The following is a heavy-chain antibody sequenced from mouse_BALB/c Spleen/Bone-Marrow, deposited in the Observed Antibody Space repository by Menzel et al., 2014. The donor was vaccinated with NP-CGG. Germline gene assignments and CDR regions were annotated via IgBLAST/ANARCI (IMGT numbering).Heavy chain of an antibody. V-gene: IGHV1-9*01. J-gene: IGHJ4*01. CDR2: ILPGRGST. CDR1: GYTFXSYW. CDR3: ARWDTTAMDY. Sequence: QVQLQQSGAELMKPGASVKISCKATGYTFXSYWIEWAKQRPGHGLEWIGEILPGRGSTNYNEKFKGKATFTSDTSSNTAYMQLSSLTSEDSAVYYCARWDTTAMDYWGQGTSVTVSS. D-gene: IGHD1-1*01.